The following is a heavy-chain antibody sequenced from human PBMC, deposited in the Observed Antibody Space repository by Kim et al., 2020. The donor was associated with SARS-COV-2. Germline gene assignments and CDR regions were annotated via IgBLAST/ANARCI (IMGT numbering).Heavy chain of an antibody. CDR1: GFTFGDHS. J-gene: IGHJ4*02. V-gene: IGHV3-49*03. CDR2: FKSKAYGGAT. D-gene: IGHD1-1*01. CDR3: ARDEGTH. Sequence: GGSMRLSCTGSGFTFGDHSVTWFRQAPGKGLEWVGFFKSKAYGGATDYAASVKDRFSISRDDSKSIAYLQMNSLRTEDTAVYYCARDEGTHWGQGTLVTVSS.